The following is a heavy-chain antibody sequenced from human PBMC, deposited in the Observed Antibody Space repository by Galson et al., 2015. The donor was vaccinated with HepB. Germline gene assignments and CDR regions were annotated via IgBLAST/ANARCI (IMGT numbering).Heavy chain of an antibody. V-gene: IGHV3-21*01. D-gene: IGHD1-1*01. CDR3: ARAELSWNDDYAWFDP. CDR2: ISSSSSYI. J-gene: IGHJ5*02. Sequence: SLRLSCAASGFTFSSYSMNWVRQAPGKGLEWVSSISSSSSYIYYADSVKGRFTISRDNAKNSLYLQMNSLRAEDTAVYYCARAELSWNDDYAWFDPWGQGTLVTVSS. CDR1: GFTFSSYS.